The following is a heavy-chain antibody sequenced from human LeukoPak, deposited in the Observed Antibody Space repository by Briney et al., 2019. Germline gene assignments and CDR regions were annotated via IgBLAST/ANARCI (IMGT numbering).Heavy chain of an antibody. Sequence: PSETLSLTCTVSGGSISSYYWGWIRQPPGKGLEWIGYIYYSGSTNYNPSLKSRVTISVDTSKNQFSLKLSSVTAADTAVYYCARGSGRSYGYDYWGQGTLVTVSS. CDR2: IYYSGST. CDR3: ARGSGRSYGYDY. CDR1: GGSISSYY. J-gene: IGHJ4*02. V-gene: IGHV4-59*01. D-gene: IGHD5-18*01.